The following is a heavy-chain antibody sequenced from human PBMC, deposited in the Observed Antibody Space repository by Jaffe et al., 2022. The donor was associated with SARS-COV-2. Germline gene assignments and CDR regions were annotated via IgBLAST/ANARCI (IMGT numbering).Heavy chain of an antibody. J-gene: IGHJ5*02. CDR3: ARDRRVPAAMDGFGFYFAWFDP. V-gene: IGHV3-11*01. CDR2: ISSSGSTI. D-gene: IGHD2-2*01. CDR1: GFTFSDYY. Sequence: QVQLVESGGGLVKPGGSLRLSCAASGFTFSDYYMSWIRQAPGKGLEWVSYISSSGSTIYYADSVKGRFTISRDNAKNSLYLQMNSLRAEDTAVYYCARDRRVPAAMDGFGFYFAWFDPWGQGTLVTVSS.